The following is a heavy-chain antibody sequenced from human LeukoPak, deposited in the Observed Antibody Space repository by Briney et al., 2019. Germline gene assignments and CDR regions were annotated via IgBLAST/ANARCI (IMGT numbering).Heavy chain of an antibody. D-gene: IGHD3-3*01. CDR3: AITPYYDFWSGYYDTY. V-gene: IGHV4-34*01. CDR2: INHSGST. J-gene: IGHJ4*02. CDR1: GGSISSSY. Sequence: SETLSLTGTVSGGSISSSYWSWIRQPPGKGLEWIGEINHSGSTNYNPSLKSRVTISVDASKNQFSLKLSSVTAADTAVYYCAITPYYDFWSGYYDTYWGQGTLVTVSS.